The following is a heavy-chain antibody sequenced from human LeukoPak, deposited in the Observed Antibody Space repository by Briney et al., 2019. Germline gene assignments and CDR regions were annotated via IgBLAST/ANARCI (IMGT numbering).Heavy chain of an antibody. CDR2: IYHSGST. CDR1: GGSISNGAHY. J-gene: IGHJ4*02. Sequence: KPSETLSLTCTVSGGSISNGAHYWSWIRQPPGKGLEWIGYIYHSGSTYYNPSLKSRVTISVDRSKNQFSLKLISVTAADTAVYYCARVYYEILTGYAFDYWGQGTLVTVSS. D-gene: IGHD3-9*01. CDR3: ARVYYEILTGYAFDY. V-gene: IGHV4-30-2*01.